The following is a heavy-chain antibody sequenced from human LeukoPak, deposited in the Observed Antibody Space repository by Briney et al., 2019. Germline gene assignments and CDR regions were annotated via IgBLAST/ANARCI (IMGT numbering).Heavy chain of an antibody. Sequence: GGSLRLSCAASGFTFSSYSMNWVRQAPGKGLEWVSSISSSSSYIYYADSVKGRFAISRDNAKNSLYLQMNSLRAEDTAVYYCARVSEYSSGRPSYYYYYYMDVWGKGTTVTVSS. CDR1: GFTFSSYS. V-gene: IGHV3-21*01. D-gene: IGHD6-19*01. J-gene: IGHJ6*03. CDR3: ARVSEYSSGRPSYYYYYYMDV. CDR2: ISSSSSYI.